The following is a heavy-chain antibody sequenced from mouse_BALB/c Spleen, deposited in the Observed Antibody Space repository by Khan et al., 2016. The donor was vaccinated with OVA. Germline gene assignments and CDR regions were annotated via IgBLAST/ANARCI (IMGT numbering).Heavy chain of an antibody. V-gene: IGHV1-63*02. Sequence: QVQLQQSGTELARPGTSVKMSCKAAGYTFSNYWIGWVKQRPGHGLEWIGDIYPGGGYTNYNENFKGKATLTADTSSSPAYMPLSSLASEDSAKDYCVRREAARVSCDYFHYWGQGTTLTVSS. CDR2: IYPGGGYT. J-gene: IGHJ2*01. D-gene: IGHD6-1*01. CDR3: VRREAARVSCDYFHY. CDR1: GYTFSNYW.